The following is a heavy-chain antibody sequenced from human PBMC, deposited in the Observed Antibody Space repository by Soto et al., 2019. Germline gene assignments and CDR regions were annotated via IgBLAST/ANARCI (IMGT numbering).Heavy chain of an antibody. CDR1: GDSVSSNSAV. V-gene: IGHV6-1*01. CDR2: TYYRSQWHY. CDR3: VRLVGNSWLDH. J-gene: IGHJ4*02. D-gene: IGHD3-9*01. Sequence: SQTLSLTCAISGDSVSSNSAVWNWIRQSPSRGLEWPGRTYYRSQWHYEYAVFVQSRISIDPDTSKNQFSLQLNSVTPEDTAVYYCVRLVGNSWLDHWGQGTLVTVSS.